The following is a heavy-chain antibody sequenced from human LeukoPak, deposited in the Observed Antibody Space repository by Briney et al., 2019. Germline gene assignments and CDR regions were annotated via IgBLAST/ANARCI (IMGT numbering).Heavy chain of an antibody. J-gene: IGHJ5*02. CDR2: ISSSSSYI. D-gene: IGHD4-17*01. V-gene: IGHV3-21*01. CDR3: ARDRRAMTTVTGGFDP. CDR1: GFTFSSYS. Sequence: GGSLRLSCAASGFTFSSYSMNWVRQAPGKGLEWVSSISSSSSYIYYADSVKGRFTISRDNAKNSLYLQMNSLRAEDTAVYYCARDRRAMTTVTGGFDPWGQGTLVTVSS.